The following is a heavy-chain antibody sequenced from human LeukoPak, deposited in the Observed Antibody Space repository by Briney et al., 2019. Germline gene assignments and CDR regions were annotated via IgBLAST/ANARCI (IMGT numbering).Heavy chain of an antibody. V-gene: IGHV3-7*01. D-gene: IGHD3-16*01. CDR2: MNQDGSAK. J-gene: IGHJ6*02. CDR1: GFMFSDSW. CDR3: ATYTHWVAGDV. Sequence: PGGSLRLSCAASGFMFSDSWMSWVRQAPGKGLEWVANMNQDGSAKGYVDSVKGRFTISRDNARNSLYLQMSSLRPEDTAVYYCATYTHWVAGDVWGQGTTVTVSS.